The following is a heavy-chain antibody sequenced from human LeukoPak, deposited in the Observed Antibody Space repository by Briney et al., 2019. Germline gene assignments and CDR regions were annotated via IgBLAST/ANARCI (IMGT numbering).Heavy chain of an antibody. Sequence: GGSLRLSCAASGFTFSSYAMSWVRQAPGKGLEWVSAISGSGGSTYYADSVKGRFTISRDNAKNSLYLQMNSLRAEDTAVYYCARDQLGVAATQYFQHWGQGTLVTVSS. V-gene: IGHV3-23*01. D-gene: IGHD1-26*01. CDR1: GFTFSSYA. J-gene: IGHJ1*01. CDR2: ISGSGGST. CDR3: ARDQLGVAATQYFQH.